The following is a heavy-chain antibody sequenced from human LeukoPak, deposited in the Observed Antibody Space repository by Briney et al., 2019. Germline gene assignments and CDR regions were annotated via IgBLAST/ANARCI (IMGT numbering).Heavy chain of an antibody. CDR3: AKGPFRGNYGVFDY. CDR1: GFTFSSYA. V-gene: IGHV3-23*01. CDR2: ISGSGGST. Sequence: GGSLRLXCAASGFTFSSYAMSWVRQAPGKRLEWVSVISGSGGSTYYADSVKGRFTISRDNSKNTLYLQMNSLRAEDTAVYYCAKGPFRGNYGVFDYWGQGTLVTVSS. J-gene: IGHJ4*02. D-gene: IGHD1-26*01.